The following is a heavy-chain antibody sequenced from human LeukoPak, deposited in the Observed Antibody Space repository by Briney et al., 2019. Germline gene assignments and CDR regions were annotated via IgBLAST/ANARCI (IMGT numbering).Heavy chain of an antibody. V-gene: IGHV3-7*01. CDR1: GFTFSGYW. J-gene: IGHJ4*02. CDR3: AREGCYDSGGGYFEY. Sequence: GGSLRLSCAASGFTFSGYWMSWVRQAPGKGLEWVANTKQDGSEKNYVDSVKVRFTISRDNAKNSLFLQMSSLRVEDAAVSYCAREGCYDSGGGYFEYWGQGTLVTVSS. D-gene: IGHD3-10*01. CDR2: TKQDGSEK.